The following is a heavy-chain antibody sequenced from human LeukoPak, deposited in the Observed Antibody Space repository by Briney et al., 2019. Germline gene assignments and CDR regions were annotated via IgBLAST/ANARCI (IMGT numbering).Heavy chain of an antibody. CDR3: VKDMWGGIYHVY. D-gene: IGHD1-26*01. CDR1: GFTFSSYG. CDR2: ISNSGGST. Sequence: GGSLRLSCAASGFTFSSYGMNWVRQAPGKGLEYVSAISNSGGSTYNADSVQGRFTISRDNSKNTLYLQMSSLIPEDTAVYYCVKDMWGGIYHVYWGQGTLVTVSS. J-gene: IGHJ4*02. V-gene: IGHV3-64D*09.